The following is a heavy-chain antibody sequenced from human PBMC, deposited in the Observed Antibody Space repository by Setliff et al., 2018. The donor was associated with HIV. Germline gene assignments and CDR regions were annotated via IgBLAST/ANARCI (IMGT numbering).Heavy chain of an antibody. Sequence: PGGSLRLSCAASGFTFSSYGMHWVRQAPGKGLVWVSRINTDGSSTSYADSVKGRFTISRDNSKNTLYLQMNSLRAEDTAVYYCAKDRYYDSSGSPFDYWGQGTLVTVSS. CDR1: GFTFSSYG. CDR3: AKDRYYDSSGSPFDY. CDR2: INTDGSST. J-gene: IGHJ4*02. V-gene: IGHV3-74*01. D-gene: IGHD3-22*01.